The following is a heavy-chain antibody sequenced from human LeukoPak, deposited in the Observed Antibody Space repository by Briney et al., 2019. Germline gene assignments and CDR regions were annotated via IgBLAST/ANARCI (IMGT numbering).Heavy chain of an antibody. J-gene: IGHJ4*02. CDR3: ARQLVYFSDGTCYFDY. D-gene: IGHD2-15*01. V-gene: IGHV3-23*01. CDR1: GFTFSSYA. Sequence: SGGSLRLSCAVSGFTFSSYAMSWVRHAPGKGLEWVSAISNSGGNTYYTDSVKGRFTISRDNSKNTLYLRISSLRAEDTAVYYCARQLVYFSDGTCYFDYWGEGTLVTVSS. CDR2: ISNSGGNT.